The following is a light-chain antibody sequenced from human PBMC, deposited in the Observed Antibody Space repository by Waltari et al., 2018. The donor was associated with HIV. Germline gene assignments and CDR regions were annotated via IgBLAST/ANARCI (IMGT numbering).Light chain of an antibody. CDR3: QQYNSYSWG. CDR2: KAS. CDR1: QSISSW. Sequence: DIQMTQSPSTLSASVGDRVTITCRASQSISSWLAWYQQKPGKAPKLLIYKASSLESGGPSRFSGSGSGTEFTLTISSLQPDDFATYYCQQYNSYSWGFGQGTKVEIK. V-gene: IGKV1-5*03. J-gene: IGKJ1*01.